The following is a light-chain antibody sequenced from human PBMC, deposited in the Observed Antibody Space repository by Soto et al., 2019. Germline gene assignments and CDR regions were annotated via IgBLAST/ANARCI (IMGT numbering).Light chain of an antibody. CDR1: QSVLNW. J-gene: IGKJ1*01. V-gene: IGKV1-5*03. CDR2: KAS. Sequence: DIQLTQSPSTLSASVGDRVTLTCRASQSVLNWLAWYQQKPGKAPKLLIYKASSLQSGVPPRFSGSGSGTDFTLAISSLQPDDFATYYCQQYNSYSGTFGQGTKVDIK. CDR3: QQYNSYSGT.